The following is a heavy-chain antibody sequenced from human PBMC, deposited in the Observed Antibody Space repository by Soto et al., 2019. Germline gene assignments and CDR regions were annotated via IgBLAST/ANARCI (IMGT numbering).Heavy chain of an antibody. Sequence: EVQLLESGGGLVQPGGSLRLSCEVSGFTFSSYAMSWVRQAPGQGLEWVSPITGSGGRTYYADSVKGRFTISRDNSKTTLYLQMNSLRAEDTAVYYCAKDPPTSGYFYFDYWGQGTLVTVSS. CDR2: ITGSGGRT. V-gene: IGHV3-23*01. J-gene: IGHJ4*02. CDR3: AKDPPTSGYFYFDY. CDR1: GFTFSSYA. D-gene: IGHD3-22*01.